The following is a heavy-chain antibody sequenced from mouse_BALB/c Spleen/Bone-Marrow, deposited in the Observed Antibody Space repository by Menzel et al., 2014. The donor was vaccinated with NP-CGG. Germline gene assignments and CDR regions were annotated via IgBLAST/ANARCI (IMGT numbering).Heavy chain of an antibody. CDR3: AREATTGYYFDY. D-gene: IGHD1-1*01. Sequence: EVQLQQSGPKLVKPGASMKISCKASGYSFTGXTXNWVXQSXXXXXXWIXXINXXNGGTNYNQKFKDKATLTVDKSFSTAYMELLSLTSEDSAVYYCAREATTGYYFDYWGQGTTLTISS. V-gene: IGHV1-25*01. J-gene: IGHJ2*01. CDR2: INXXNGGT. CDR1: GYSFTGXT.